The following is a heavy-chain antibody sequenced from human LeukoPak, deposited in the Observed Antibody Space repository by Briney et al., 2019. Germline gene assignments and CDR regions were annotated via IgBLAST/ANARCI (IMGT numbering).Heavy chain of an antibody. CDR2: IYPDDSNT. J-gene: IGHJ4*02. CDR1: GYNFPSYW. D-gene: IGHD3-10*01. CDR3: ARLPSGSVGKDYFDY. Sequence: GESLKSSCQGSGYNFPSYWIGWVRQMPGQGQEWVGIIYPDDSNTIYGPSFQGQVTISADKSINTAYLEWSSLKASDTAIYYCARLPSGSVGKDYFDYWGQGTLVTVSS. V-gene: IGHV5-51*01.